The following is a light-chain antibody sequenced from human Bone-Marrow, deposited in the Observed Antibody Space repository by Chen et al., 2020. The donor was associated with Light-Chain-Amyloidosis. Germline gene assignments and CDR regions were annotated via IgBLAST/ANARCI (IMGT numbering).Light chain of an antibody. CDR1: SSDVGGYNY. CDR2: DVS. CDR3: SSYTSSSLV. V-gene: IGLV2-14*03. J-gene: IGLJ2*01. Sequence: QSALTQPASVSGSPGQAITLSCTGTSSDVGGYNYVSWYQHHPGKAPKLMIYDVSNRPSGVSNRFSGSKSGNTASLTISGLQAEDEADYYCSSYTSSSLVFGGGTKLTVL.